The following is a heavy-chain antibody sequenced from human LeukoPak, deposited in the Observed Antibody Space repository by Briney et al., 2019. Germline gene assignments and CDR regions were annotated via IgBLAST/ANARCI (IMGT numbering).Heavy chain of an antibody. D-gene: IGHD3-3*01. CDR1: GYTFTSYD. Sequence: ASVKVSCRASGYTFTSYDINWVRQATGQGLEWMGWMNPNSGNTGYAQKFQGRVTITRNTSISTAYMELSSLRSEDTAVYYCARGLLSHVYRVVTPQVGFDYWGQGTLVTVSS. CDR2: MNPNSGNT. CDR3: ARGLLSHVYRVVTPQVGFDY. J-gene: IGHJ4*02. V-gene: IGHV1-8*03.